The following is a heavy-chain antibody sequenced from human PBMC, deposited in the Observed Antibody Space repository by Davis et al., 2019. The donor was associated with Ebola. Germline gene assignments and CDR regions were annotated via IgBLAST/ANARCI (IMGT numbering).Heavy chain of an antibody. Sequence: PGGSLRLSCAASGFTFSSYWMSWVRQAPGKGLEWVSSISGSGDSTSYADSVKGGFTMSRDNSGSTLYLQMNSLRVEDTAIYYCAKGDRTPLYYDTSDDYWGQGTLVTVSS. CDR2: ISGSGDST. CDR3: AKGDRTPLYYDTSDDY. D-gene: IGHD3-22*01. V-gene: IGHV3-23*01. J-gene: IGHJ4*02. CDR1: GFTFSSYW.